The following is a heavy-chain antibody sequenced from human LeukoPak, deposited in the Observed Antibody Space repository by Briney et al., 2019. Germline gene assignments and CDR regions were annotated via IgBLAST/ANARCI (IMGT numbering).Heavy chain of an antibody. CDR3: ATTYPHYYGSGRYFPGRIWFDP. V-gene: IGHV1-2*02. Sequence: ASVKVSCKASGYTFTGYYMHWVRQAPGQGLEWMGWINPNSGGTNYAQKFQGRVTMTRNTSISTAYMELSSLRSEDTAVYYCATTYPHYYGSGRYFPGRIWFDPWGQGTLVTVSS. CDR2: INPNSGGT. D-gene: IGHD3-10*01. CDR1: GYTFTGYY. J-gene: IGHJ5*02.